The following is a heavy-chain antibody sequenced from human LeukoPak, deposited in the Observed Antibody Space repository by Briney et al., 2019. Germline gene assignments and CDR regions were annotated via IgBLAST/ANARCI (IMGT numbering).Heavy chain of an antibody. CDR1: GGSISSYY. CDR3: ARGRQIFGY. J-gene: IGHJ4*02. D-gene: IGHD1-1*01. V-gene: IGHV4-59*01. CDR2: IYYSGST. Sequence: SETLSLTCTVSGGSISSYYWSWIRQPPGKGLEWIGYIYYSGSTNYNPSLKSRVTISVDTSKNQFSLKLSSVTAADTAVYYCARGRQIFGYWGQGTLVTVSS.